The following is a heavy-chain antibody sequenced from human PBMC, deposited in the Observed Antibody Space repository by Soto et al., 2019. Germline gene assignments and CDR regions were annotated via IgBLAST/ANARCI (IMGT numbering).Heavy chain of an antibody. CDR1: GDSMNSYH. D-gene: IGHD4-4*01. V-gene: IGHV4-4*07. Sequence: SETLSLTCTVSGDSMNSYHWSWIRQPAGKGLEWIGHVHSSGSTNYNPPLKSRVTMSVDTSKNQFSLRLMSVTAADTAVYFCARATVQRHFDSWGQGTLVTVSS. CDR3: ARATVQRHFDS. J-gene: IGHJ4*02. CDR2: VHSSGST.